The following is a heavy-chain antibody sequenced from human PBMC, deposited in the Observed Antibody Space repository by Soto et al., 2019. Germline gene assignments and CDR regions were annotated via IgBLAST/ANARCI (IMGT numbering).Heavy chain of an antibody. CDR1: GFTFSSYS. J-gene: IGHJ3*02. V-gene: IGHV3-21*01. D-gene: IGHD4-17*01. CDR2: ISSSSSYI. CDR3: ARFRDHGDYVSAFDI. Sequence: GGSLRLSCAASGFTFSSYSMNWVRQAPGKGLEWVSSISSSSSYIYYADSVKGRFTISRDNAKNSLYLQMNSLRAEDTAVYYCARFRDHGDYVSAFDIWGQGTMVTVSS.